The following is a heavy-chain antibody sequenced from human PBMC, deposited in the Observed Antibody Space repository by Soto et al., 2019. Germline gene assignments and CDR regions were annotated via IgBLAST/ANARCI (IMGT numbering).Heavy chain of an antibody. CDR1: GGSIGSRDYY. D-gene: IGHD3-10*01. CDR3: ARDKGGAALKGSGMAV. CDR2: IYYNGNT. J-gene: IGHJ6*02. V-gene: IGHV4-31*01. Sequence: QVQVQESGPGLVKPSQTLSLKCSVSGGSIGSRDYYWSWIRQHPEKGLEWIGSIYYNGNTDYNPSPSVLPTMSLDTSMNEFSLKLTSVTAAATAVYYCARDKGGAALKGSGMAVWGQGTTVTVS.